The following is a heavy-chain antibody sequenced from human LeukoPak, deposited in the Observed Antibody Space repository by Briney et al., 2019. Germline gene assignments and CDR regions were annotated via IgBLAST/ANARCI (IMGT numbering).Heavy chain of an antibody. CDR3: ARGGRFGESDY. Sequence: GGSLRLSCAASGFTFSSYDTHWVRQATGKGLEWVSAIGTAGDTYYPGSVKGRFTISRENAKNSLYLQMNSLRAGDTAVYYCARGGRFGESDYWGQGTLVTVSS. D-gene: IGHD3-10*01. CDR1: GFTFSSYD. V-gene: IGHV3-13*01. CDR2: IGTAGDT. J-gene: IGHJ4*02.